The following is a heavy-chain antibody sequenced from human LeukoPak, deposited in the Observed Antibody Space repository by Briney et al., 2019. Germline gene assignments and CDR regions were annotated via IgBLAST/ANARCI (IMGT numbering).Heavy chain of an antibody. CDR2: ISAYNGNT. V-gene: IGHV1-18*01. D-gene: IGHD3-16*01. Sequence: GASVKVSCKASGYTFTSYGISWVRQAPGQGLEWMGWISAYNGNTNYAQKPQGRVTMTTDTSTSTAYMELRSLRSDDTAVYYCATLIMITFGGVTPSDYFDYWGQGTLVTVSS. CDR3: ATLIMITFGGVTPSDYFDY. J-gene: IGHJ4*02. CDR1: GYTFTSYG.